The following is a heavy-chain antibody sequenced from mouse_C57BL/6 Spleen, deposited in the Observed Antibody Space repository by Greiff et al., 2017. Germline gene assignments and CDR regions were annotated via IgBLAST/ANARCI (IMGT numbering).Heavy chain of an antibody. CDR2: INYDGSST. Sequence: EVMLVESEGGLVQPGSSMKLSCTASGFTFSDYYMAWVRQVPEKGLEWVANINYDGSSTYYLDSLKSRFIISRDNAKNILYLQMSSLKSEDTATYYCARGGLITTVVTPYYFDYWGQGTTLTVSS. D-gene: IGHD1-1*01. V-gene: IGHV5-16*01. J-gene: IGHJ2*01. CDR1: GFTFSDYY. CDR3: ARGGLITTVVTPYYFDY.